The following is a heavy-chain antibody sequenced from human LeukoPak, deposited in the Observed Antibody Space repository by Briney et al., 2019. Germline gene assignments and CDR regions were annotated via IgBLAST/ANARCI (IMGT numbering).Heavy chain of an antibody. Sequence: SETLSLTCAVYGGSFSGYYWSWIRQPPGKGLEWIGEINHSGSTNYNPSLKSRVTISVDTSKNQFSLKLSSVTAADTAVYYCARGLRNYYYYYGMDVWGQGTTVTVSS. CDR1: GGSFSGYY. CDR3: ARGLRNYYYYYGMDV. V-gene: IGHV4-34*01. J-gene: IGHJ6*02. D-gene: IGHD4-17*01. CDR2: INHSGST.